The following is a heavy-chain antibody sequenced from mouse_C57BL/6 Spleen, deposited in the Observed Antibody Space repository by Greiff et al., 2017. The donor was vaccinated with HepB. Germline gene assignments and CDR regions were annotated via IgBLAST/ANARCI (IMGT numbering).Heavy chain of an antibody. D-gene: IGHD1-1*01. Sequence: VHVKQSGPVLVKPGASVKMSCKASGYTFTDYYMNWVKQSHGKSLEWIGVINPYNGGTSYNQKFKGKATLTVDKSSSTAYMELNSLTSEDSAVYYCARREFITTVVPFDYWGQGTTLTVSS. CDR2: INPYNGGT. CDR1: GYTFTDYY. V-gene: IGHV1-19*01. J-gene: IGHJ2*01. CDR3: ARREFITTVVPFDY.